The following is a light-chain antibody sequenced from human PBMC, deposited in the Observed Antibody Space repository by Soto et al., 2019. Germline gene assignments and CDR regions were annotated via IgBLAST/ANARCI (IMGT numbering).Light chain of an antibody. CDR1: QSLTNS. CDR3: QPYNNWPLT. V-gene: IGKV3-15*01. CDR2: DTS. J-gene: IGKJ4*01. Sequence: EFVLTQSPGTLSLSPGERATLSCRASQSLTNSFMAWYQQKPGQAPRLLIYDTSTRATGVPARFSGSRSGPEFTLTINSLQSEDFAIYYCQPYNNWPLTFGGGTKVESK.